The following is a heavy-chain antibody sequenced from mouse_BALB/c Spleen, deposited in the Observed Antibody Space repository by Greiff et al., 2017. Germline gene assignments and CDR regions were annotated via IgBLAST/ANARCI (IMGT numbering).Heavy chain of an antibody. D-gene: IGHD2-14*01. V-gene: IGHV1-7*01. Sequence: VQLQQSGAELAKPGASVKMSCKASGYTFTSYWMHWVKQRPGQGLEWIGYINPSTGYTEYNQKFKDKATLTADKSSSTAYMQLSSLTSEDSAVYYCARSYYRYEDYWGQGTTLTVSS. CDR3: ARSYYRYEDY. CDR2: INPSTGYT. J-gene: IGHJ2*01. CDR1: GYTFTSYW.